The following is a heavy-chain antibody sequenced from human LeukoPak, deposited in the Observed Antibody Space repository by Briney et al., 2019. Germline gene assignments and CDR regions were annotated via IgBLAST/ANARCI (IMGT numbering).Heavy chain of an antibody. V-gene: IGHV3-23*01. CDR2: ISGSGGST. J-gene: IGHJ4*02. Sequence: GGSLGLSCAASGFTFSSYAMSWVRQAPGKGLEWVSAISGSGGSTYYADSVKGRFTISRDNSKNTLYLQMNSLRAEDTAVYYCAKDFVVVPAADFDYWGQGTLVTVSS. CDR1: GFTFSSYA. CDR3: AKDFVVVPAADFDY. D-gene: IGHD2-2*01.